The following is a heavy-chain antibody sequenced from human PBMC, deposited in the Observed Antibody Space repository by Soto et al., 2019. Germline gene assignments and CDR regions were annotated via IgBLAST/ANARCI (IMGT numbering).Heavy chain of an antibody. CDR1: GYAFTGYY. CDR2: INPNSGDT. D-gene: IGHD5-18*01. Sequence: ASVKVSVKSSGYAFTGYYIHWVRQAPGQGLEWMGWINPNSGDTNYAQKFQGRVTMTRDTSFSTAYMELSSLRSDDTAVYYCATRYSYVHFWGQGTLVTVSS. V-gene: IGHV1-2*02. CDR3: ATRYSYVHF. J-gene: IGHJ4*02.